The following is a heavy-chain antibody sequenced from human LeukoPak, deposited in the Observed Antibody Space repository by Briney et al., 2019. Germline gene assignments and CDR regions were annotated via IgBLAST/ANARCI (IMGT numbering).Heavy chain of an antibody. CDR2: IDWDDDK. V-gene: IGHV2-70*04. CDR3: ARHYGSGSDLDY. Sequence: SGPTLVNPTQTLTLTCTFSGFSLSTSGMRVSWIRQPPGKALEWLARIDWDDDKFYSTSLKTRITISKDNSKNQEALTMTNMDPVDTATYYCARHYGSGSDLDYWGQGTLVTVSS. J-gene: IGHJ4*02. D-gene: IGHD3-10*01. CDR1: GFSLSTSGMR.